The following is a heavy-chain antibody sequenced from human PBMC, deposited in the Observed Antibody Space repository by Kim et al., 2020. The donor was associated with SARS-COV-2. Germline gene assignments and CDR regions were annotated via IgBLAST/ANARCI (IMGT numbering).Heavy chain of an antibody. J-gene: IGHJ4*02. Sequence: SETLSLTCAVYGGSFSGYYWSWIRQPPGKGLEWIGEINHSGSTNYNPSLKSRVTISVDTSKNQFSLKLSSETAADTAVYYCAVLAVAGPFDYWGQGTLVTVSS. V-gene: IGHV4-34*01. CDR3: AVLAVAGPFDY. CDR1: GGSFSGYY. CDR2: INHSGST. D-gene: IGHD6-19*01.